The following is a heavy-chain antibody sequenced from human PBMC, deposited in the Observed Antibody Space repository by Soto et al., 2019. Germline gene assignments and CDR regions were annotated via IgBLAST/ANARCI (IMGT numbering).Heavy chain of an antibody. Sequence: NPSETLSLTCTVSGGSISSGGYYWSWIRQQPGKGLEWIEYIYYSGSTYYNPSLRSRVTISVATSKNQFPLKLSSVLAADTAVYYCATGIAAAGRYFQHWGQGTLVTVSS. J-gene: IGHJ1*01. CDR3: ATGIAAAGRYFQH. D-gene: IGHD6-13*01. V-gene: IGHV4-31*03. CDR2: IYYSGST. CDR1: GGSISSGGYY.